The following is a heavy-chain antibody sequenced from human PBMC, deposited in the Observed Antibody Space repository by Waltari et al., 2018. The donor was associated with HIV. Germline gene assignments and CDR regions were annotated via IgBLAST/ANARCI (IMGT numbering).Heavy chain of an antibody. D-gene: IGHD6-19*01. Sequence: QVQLVQSGAEVKEPGASVKVSCKASEHTFTSYDINWVRQATGQGLEWMGWRNPNRGNTGYAQKYRGRVTMTRNTSISTAYMELRSLRSEDTAVYYCARGWKDQWLVSVWWGQGTLVTVSS. CDR1: EHTFTSYD. CDR2: RNPNRGNT. CDR3: ARGWKDQWLVSVW. J-gene: IGHJ4*02. V-gene: IGHV1-8*01.